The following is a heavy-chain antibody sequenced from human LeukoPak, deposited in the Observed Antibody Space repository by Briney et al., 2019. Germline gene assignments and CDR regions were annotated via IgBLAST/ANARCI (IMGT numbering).Heavy chain of an antibody. V-gene: IGHV3-23*01. CDR1: GFTFSSYA. CDR2: ISGSGGST. D-gene: IGHD6-13*01. CDR3: AKDGDSSPTRY. J-gene: IGHJ4*02. Sequence: GGSVRLSCAASGFTFSSYAMSWLRQAPGKGLEGVSAISGSGGSTYYADSVKGRFTISRDNSKNTLYLQMNSLRAEDTAVYYCAKDGDSSPTRYWGQGTLVTVSS.